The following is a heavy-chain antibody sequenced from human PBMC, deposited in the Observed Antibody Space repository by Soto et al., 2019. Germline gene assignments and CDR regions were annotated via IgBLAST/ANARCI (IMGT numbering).Heavy chain of an antibody. J-gene: IGHJ4*02. D-gene: IGHD6-19*01. V-gene: IGHV3-53*01. CDR1: GFTVSSNY. Sequence: GGSLRLSCAASGFTVSSNYMSWVRQAPGKGLEWVSVIYSGGSTYYADSVKGRFTISRDNSKNTLYLQMNSLRAEDTAVYYCARSRADSSGWPIYFDYWGQGTLVTVSS. CDR2: IYSGGST. CDR3: ARSRADSSGWPIYFDY.